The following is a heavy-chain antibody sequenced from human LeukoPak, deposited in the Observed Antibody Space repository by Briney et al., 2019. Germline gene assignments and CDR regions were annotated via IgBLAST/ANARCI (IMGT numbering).Heavy chain of an antibody. Sequence: PSETLSLTCTVSGGSISSSSYYWGWIRQPPGKGLEWIGSIYYSGSTYYNPSLKSRVTISVDTSKNQFSLKLSSVTAADTAVYYCARGTHTFIAAAGTIDYWGQGTLVTVSS. J-gene: IGHJ4*02. CDR3: ARGTHTFIAAAGTIDY. CDR1: GGSISSSSYY. V-gene: IGHV4-39*07. D-gene: IGHD6-13*01. CDR2: IYYSGST.